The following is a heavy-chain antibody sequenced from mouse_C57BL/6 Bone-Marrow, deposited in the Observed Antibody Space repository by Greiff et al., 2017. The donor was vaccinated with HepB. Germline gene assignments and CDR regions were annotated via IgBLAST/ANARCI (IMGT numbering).Heavy chain of an antibody. V-gene: IGHV14-4*01. J-gene: IGHJ2*01. Sequence: EVQLQQSGAELVRPGASVKLSCTASGFNIKDDYMHWVKQRPEQGLEWIGWIDPENGDTEYASKFQGKATITADTSSNTAYLQLSSLTSEDTAVYYCTDYYGCRDYWGQGTTLTVSS. CDR3: TDYYGCRDY. D-gene: IGHD1-1*01. CDR1: GFNIKDDY. CDR2: IDPENGDT.